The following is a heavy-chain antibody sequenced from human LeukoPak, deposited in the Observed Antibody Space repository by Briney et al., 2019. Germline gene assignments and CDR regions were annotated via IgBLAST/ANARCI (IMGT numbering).Heavy chain of an antibody. CDR3: AREWAY. CDR1: GYSITSGYY. CDR2: IYHRGST. J-gene: IGHJ4*02. V-gene: IGHV4-38-2*02. Sequence: SETLSLTCTVSGYSITSGYYWGWIRQPPGKGLEWIGNIYHRGSTYYNPSLKSRVTISVDTSKNQFSLRLNSVTAADAAVYYCAREWAYWGQGTLVTVSS.